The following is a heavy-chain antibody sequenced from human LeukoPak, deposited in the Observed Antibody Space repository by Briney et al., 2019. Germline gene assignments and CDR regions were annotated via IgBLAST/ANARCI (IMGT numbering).Heavy chain of an antibody. CDR1: GFTVSSNY. D-gene: IGHD3-22*01. CDR2: IYSGGST. J-gene: IGHJ6*02. V-gene: IGHV3-53*01. CDR3: ARDLGNNRDCSGYYYDYYYYAMDV. Sequence: GGSLRLSCAASGFTVSSNYMSWVRQAPGKGLEWVSVIYSGGSTYFADSVKGRFTISRDNSENTLYLQMNSLRAEDTAVYYCARDLGNNRDCSGYYYDYYYYAMDVWGQGTTVTVSS.